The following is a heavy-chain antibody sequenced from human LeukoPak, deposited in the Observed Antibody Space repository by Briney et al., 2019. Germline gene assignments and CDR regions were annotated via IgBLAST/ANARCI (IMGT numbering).Heavy chain of an antibody. Sequence: PSETLSLTCTVSGGSISSGGYYWSWIRQHPGKGLEWIGYIYYSGSTYYNPSLKSRVTISVDTSKNQFSLKLSSVTAADTAVYYCARHGGGGTPRIYYFDYWGQGTLVTVSS. CDR3: ARHGGGGTPRIYYFDY. V-gene: IGHV4-39*01. CDR2: IYYSGST. CDR1: GGSISSGGYY. D-gene: IGHD2-15*01. J-gene: IGHJ4*02.